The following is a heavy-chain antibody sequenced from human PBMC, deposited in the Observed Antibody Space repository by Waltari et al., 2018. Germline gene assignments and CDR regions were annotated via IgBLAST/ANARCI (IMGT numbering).Heavy chain of an antibody. CDR3: ARGVVDYGDYESINYGMDV. J-gene: IGHJ6*02. CDR2: MNPNSGNT. D-gene: IGHD4-17*01. V-gene: IGHV1-8*01. Sequence: QVQLVQSGPEVKKPGASVKVSCQASGYTFTSDDINWVRPATEQGIEWMGWMNPNSGNTGYAQKFQGRVTMTRNTSISTAYMELSSLRSEDTAVYYCARGVVDYGDYESINYGMDVWGQGTTVTVSS. CDR1: GYTFTSDD.